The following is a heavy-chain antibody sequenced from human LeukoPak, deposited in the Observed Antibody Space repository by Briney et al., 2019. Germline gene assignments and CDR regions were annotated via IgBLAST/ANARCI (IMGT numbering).Heavy chain of an antibody. Sequence: SVKVSCKASGGTFSSYAISWVRQAPGQGLEWMGGIIPIFGTANYAQKFHGRVTITADESTSTAYMELSSLRSEDTAVYYCAEAHCSSTSCYWFDPWGQGTLVTVSS. D-gene: IGHD2-2*01. CDR3: AEAHCSSTSCYWFDP. CDR1: GGTFSSYA. V-gene: IGHV1-69*13. J-gene: IGHJ5*02. CDR2: IIPIFGTA.